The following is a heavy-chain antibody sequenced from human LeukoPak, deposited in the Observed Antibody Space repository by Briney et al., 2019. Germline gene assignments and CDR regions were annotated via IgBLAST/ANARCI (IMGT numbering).Heavy chain of an antibody. V-gene: IGHV3-48*01. CDR3: AKALLLGGGRSLYFDY. D-gene: IGHD3-16*01. J-gene: IGHJ4*02. Sequence: GGSLRLSCAASGFTFSSYSMNWVRQAPGKGLEWVSYISSSSATIYYADSVKGRFTISRDNSKNTLYLQMNSLRAEDTAVYYCAKALLLGGGRSLYFDYWGQGTLVTVSS. CDR1: GFTFSSYS. CDR2: ISSSSATI.